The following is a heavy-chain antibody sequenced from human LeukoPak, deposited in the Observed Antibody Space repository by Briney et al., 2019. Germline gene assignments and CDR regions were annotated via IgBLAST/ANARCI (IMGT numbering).Heavy chain of an antibody. CDR2: ISSSSSYT. D-gene: IGHD6-19*01. CDR3: ARENSSGWSS. V-gene: IGHV3-11*05. Sequence: GGSLRLSCAASGFTFSDHYMSWIRQAPGKGLEWVSYISSSSSYTNYADSVKGRFTISRDNAKNSLYLQMNSLRAEDTAVYYCARENSSGWSSWGQGTLVTVSS. CDR1: GFTFSDHY. J-gene: IGHJ5*02.